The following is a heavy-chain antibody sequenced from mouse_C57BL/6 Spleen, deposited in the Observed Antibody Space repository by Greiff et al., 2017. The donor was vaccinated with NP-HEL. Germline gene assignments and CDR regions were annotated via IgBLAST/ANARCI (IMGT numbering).Heavy chain of an antibody. Sequence: QVQLQQPGADLVRPWSSVHLSCTASGYTFTSYWMHWVKQRPIQGLEWIGNIDPSDGETHYNHKFNHKATLTVDKSSSTAKKQLSSLTSEDSAGYYCARWPYGYPFAYWGKAILVT. CDR3: ARWPYGYPFAY. V-gene: IGHV1-52*01. CDR1: GYTFTSYW. CDR2: IDPSDGET. J-gene: IGHJ3*01. D-gene: IGHD2-2*01.